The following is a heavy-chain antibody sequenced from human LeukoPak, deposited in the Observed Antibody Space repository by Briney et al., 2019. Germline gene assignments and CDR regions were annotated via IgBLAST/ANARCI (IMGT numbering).Heavy chain of an antibody. CDR3: ARDMYSSSWVWFDP. V-gene: IGHV4-39*02. D-gene: IGHD6-13*01. CDR1: GGSISSTNYY. J-gene: IGHJ5*02. CDR2: IYYSGST. Sequence: PSETLSFTCTVSGGSISSTNYYWAWIRQPPGKGLEWIGSIYYSGSTYYNPSLKSRVTISVDTSKNQFSLKLSSVTAADTAVYYCARDMYSSSWVWFDPWGQGTLVTVSS.